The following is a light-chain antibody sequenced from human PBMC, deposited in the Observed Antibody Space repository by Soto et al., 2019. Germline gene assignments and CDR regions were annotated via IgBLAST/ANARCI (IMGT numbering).Light chain of an antibody. V-gene: IGLV2-23*01. CDR1: ISDVGRYSL. CDR2: EDH. J-gene: IGLJ1*01. CDR3: CSYAGSNTWV. Sequence: SARSLPASVSGSPGQSITISCTGTISDVGRYSLVSWYQQHPGKAPKLMISEDHKRPSGVSNRFSGYKYGNTASLTISELQTEDEADYYCCSYAGSNTWVFGTGTKVTV.